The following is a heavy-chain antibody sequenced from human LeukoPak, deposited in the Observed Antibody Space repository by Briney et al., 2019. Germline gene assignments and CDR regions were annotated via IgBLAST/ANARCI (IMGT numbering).Heavy chain of an antibody. Sequence: GGSLRLSCAASGFTFSSYWMHWVRQAPGKGLVWVSRISSDGRSISYADSVKGRFTISRDNAKNTLYLQRNSLRAEDTALYFCARETATSFDYWGQGTLVTVSS. D-gene: IGHD1-1*01. J-gene: IGHJ4*02. V-gene: IGHV3-74*01. CDR3: ARETATSFDY. CDR1: GFTFSSYW. CDR2: ISSDGRSI.